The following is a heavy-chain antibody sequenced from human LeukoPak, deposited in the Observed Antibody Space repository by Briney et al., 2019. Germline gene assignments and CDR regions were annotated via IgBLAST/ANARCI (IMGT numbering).Heavy chain of an antibody. D-gene: IGHD3-10*01. CDR3: AKVRTPNVLLWFGDLGY. CDR1: GYTFTSYY. Sequence: SVKVSCKASGYTFTSYYMHWVRQAPGQGLEWMGGIIPIFGTANYAQKFQGRVTITADKSTSTAYMELSSLRSEDTAVYYCAKVRTPNVLLWFGDLGYWGQGTLVTVSS. CDR2: IIPIFGTA. V-gene: IGHV1-69*06. J-gene: IGHJ4*02.